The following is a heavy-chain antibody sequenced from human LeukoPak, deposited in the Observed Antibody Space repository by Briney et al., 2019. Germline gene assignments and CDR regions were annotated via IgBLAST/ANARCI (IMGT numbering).Heavy chain of an antibody. Sequence: GGSLRLSCAASGFTVSSNYMSWVRQAPGKGLEWVSVIYSGGSTYYADSVKGRFTISRDNSKNTLYLQMNSLRAEDTAVYYCAKDPDCTSGVCYTFFDYWGQGTLVTVSS. CDR1: GFTVSSNY. CDR2: IYSGGST. CDR3: AKDPDCTSGVCYTFFDY. V-gene: IGHV3-66*01. J-gene: IGHJ4*02. D-gene: IGHD2-8*01.